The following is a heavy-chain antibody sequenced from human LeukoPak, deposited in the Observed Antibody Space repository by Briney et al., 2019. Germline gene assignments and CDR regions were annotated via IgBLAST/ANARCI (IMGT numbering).Heavy chain of an antibody. CDR2: ISAYNGNT. CDR1: GYTFTSYG. V-gene: IGHV1-18*01. D-gene: IGHD3-22*01. CDR3: ARTMSRVTMIVVGPDAFDI. Sequence: GASVKVSCKASGYTFTSYGISWVRQAPGQGLEWMGWISAYNGNTNYAQKLQGRVTMTTDTSTSTAYMELRSLRSDDTAVYYCARTMSRVTMIVVGPDAFDIWGQGTMVTVSS. J-gene: IGHJ3*02.